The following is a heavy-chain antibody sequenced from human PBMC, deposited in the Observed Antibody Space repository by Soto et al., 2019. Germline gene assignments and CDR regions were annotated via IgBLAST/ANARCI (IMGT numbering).Heavy chain of an antibody. CDR3: ARIGNPDASLYFDY. CDR1: GGSISIGVYY. V-gene: IGHV4-31*03. D-gene: IGHD2-2*01. CDR2: TYHTGST. Sequence: QVQLQESGPGLVKPSQTLSLTCTVSGGSISIGVYYWNWIRQHPGKGLEWIGYTYHTGSTYYNPSLESRVTITVDPYKNRFSLKLSSVTAADAAVYYCARIGNPDASLYFDYWGQGTLVTVSS. J-gene: IGHJ4*02.